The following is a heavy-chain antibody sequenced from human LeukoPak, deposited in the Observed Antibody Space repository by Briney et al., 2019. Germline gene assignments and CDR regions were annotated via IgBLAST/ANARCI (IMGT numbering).Heavy chain of an antibody. J-gene: IGHJ4*02. V-gene: IGHV1-2*06. CDR2: INPNSGGT. CDR1: GYTFTGYY. CDR3: ARARGSMASVIAYYFDY. D-gene: IGHD3-10*01. Sequence: ASVKVSCKASGYTFTGYYIHWVRQAPGQALEWMGRINPNSGGTNYAQKFQGRVTMTRDTSISTACMEPSRLRSDDTAVYYCARARGSMASVIAYYFDYWGQGTLVTVSS.